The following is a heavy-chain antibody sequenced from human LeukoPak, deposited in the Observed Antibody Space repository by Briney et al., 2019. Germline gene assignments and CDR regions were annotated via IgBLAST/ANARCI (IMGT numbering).Heavy chain of an antibody. CDR2: IGSDNKP. Sequence: GGSLRLSCEASGFTFSAYAMTWVRQAPGKGLEWVSSIGSDNKPHYSESVKGRFAISRDNSKSMLFQQLNSLRAEDTALYYCAGDLHYYVAMDVWGQGTTVTVSS. V-gene: IGHV3-23*05. CDR3: AGDLHYYVAMDV. D-gene: IGHD3-10*02. CDR1: GFTFSAYA. J-gene: IGHJ6*02.